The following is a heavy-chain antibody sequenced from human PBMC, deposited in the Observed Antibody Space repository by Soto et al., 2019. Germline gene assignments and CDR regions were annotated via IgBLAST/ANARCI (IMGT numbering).Heavy chain of an antibody. Sequence: EVQLVESGGGLVKPGGSLRLSCAASGFTFSSYSMNWVRQAPGKGLEWASSISSSSSYIYYADSVKGRFTISRDNAKNSLYLQMNSLRAKDTAVYYCARDLADILTDYLDYWGQGSLVIDST. D-gene: IGHD3-9*01. CDR3: ARDLADILTDYLDY. J-gene: IGHJ4*02. V-gene: IGHV3-21*01. CDR2: ISSSSSYI. CDR1: GFTFSSYS.